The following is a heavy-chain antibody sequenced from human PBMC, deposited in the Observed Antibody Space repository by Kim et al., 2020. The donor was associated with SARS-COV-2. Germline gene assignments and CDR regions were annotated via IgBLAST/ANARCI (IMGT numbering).Heavy chain of an antibody. CDR3: ARCLWFGRESALYYGMDV. CDR2: ISSSSSYI. V-gene: IGHV3-21*01. CDR1: GFTFSSYS. J-gene: IGHJ6*02. D-gene: IGHD3-10*01. Sequence: GGSLRLSCAASGFTFSSYSMNWVRQAPGKGLEWVSSISSSSSYIYYADSVKGRFTISRDNAKNSLYLQMNSLRAEDTAVYYCARCLWFGRESALYYGMDVWGQGTTVTVSS.